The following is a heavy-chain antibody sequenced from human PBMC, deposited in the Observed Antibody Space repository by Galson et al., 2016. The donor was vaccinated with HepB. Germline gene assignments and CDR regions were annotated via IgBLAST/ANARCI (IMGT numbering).Heavy chain of an antibody. CDR1: GCTFSNCA. J-gene: IGHJ4*02. D-gene: IGHD6-25*01. V-gene: IGHV3-23*01. CDR2: ISGRGTRT. CDR3: AKGSGDSFDY. Sequence: SLRLSCAASGCTFSNCAMYWVRQAPGKGLEWVSTISGRGTRTYYADSVKGRFTISRDNSKNTLYLQMNSLRAEDTAVYYCAKGSGDSFDYWGRGTLVTVSS.